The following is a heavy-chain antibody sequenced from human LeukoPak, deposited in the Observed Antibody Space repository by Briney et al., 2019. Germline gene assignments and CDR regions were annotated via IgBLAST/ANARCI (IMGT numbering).Heavy chain of an antibody. CDR1: GFTFSSYS. CDR2: ISSSSSYI. V-gene: IGHV3-21*01. Sequence: PGGSLRLSCAASGFTFSSYSMNWVRQAPGKGLEWVSSISSSSSYIYYADSVKGRFTISRDNAKNSLCLQMNSLRAEDTAVYYCARDTLEGSYDSSGYSLEYFQHWGQGTLVTVSS. D-gene: IGHD3-22*01. J-gene: IGHJ1*01. CDR3: ARDTLEGSYDSSGYSLEYFQH.